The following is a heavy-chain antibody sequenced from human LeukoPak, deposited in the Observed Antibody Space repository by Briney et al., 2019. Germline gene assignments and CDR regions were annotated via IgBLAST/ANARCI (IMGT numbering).Heavy chain of an antibody. CDR2: MNPNSGNT. D-gene: IGHD4-11*01. Sequence: ASVKVSCKASGYTFTSYDINWVRQATGQGLEWMGWMNPNSGNTGYAQKFQGRVTMTRNTSISTAYMELSSLRSEDTAVYYCATRTSDYSNYGGAYYYYYMDVWGKGTTVTVSS. J-gene: IGHJ6*03. CDR1: GYTFTSYD. V-gene: IGHV1-8*01. CDR3: ATRTSDYSNYGGAYYYYYMDV.